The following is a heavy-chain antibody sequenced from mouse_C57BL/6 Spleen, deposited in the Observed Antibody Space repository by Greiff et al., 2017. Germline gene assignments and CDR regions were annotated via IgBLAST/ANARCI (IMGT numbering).Heavy chain of an antibody. D-gene: IGHD2-3*01. CDR2: IYPRSGNT. Sequence: QVQLKESGAELARPGASVKLSCKASGYTFTSYGISWVKQRTGQGLEWIGEIYPRSGNTYYNEKFKGKATLTADKSSSTAYMELRSLTSEDSAVYFCARIYDGYSVRYFDVWGTGTTVTVSS. CDR1: GYTFTSYG. CDR3: ARIYDGYSVRYFDV. V-gene: IGHV1-81*01. J-gene: IGHJ1*03.